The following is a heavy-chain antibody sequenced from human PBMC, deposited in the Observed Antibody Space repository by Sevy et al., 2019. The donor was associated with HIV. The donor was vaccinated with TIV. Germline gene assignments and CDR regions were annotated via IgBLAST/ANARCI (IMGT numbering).Heavy chain of an antibody. J-gene: IGHJ5*01. CDR3: ARYAARVIVPTAGFDS. V-gene: IGHV3-33*01. D-gene: IGHD1-1*01. Sequence: GGSLRLSCVASGLTFRSFSMHWVRQAPGKGLEWVASIWYDGRTERYADSVQGRFTISRDNSKKTLHLQMNSLRAEDTALYYCARYAARVIVPTAGFDSWGQGTLVTVSS. CDR1: GLTFRSFS. CDR2: IWYDGRTE.